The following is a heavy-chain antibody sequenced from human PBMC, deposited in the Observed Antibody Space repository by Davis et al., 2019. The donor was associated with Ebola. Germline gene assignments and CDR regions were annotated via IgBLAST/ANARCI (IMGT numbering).Heavy chain of an antibody. CDR1: GFTFSSYG. Sequence: PGGSLRLSCAASGFTFSSYGMHWVRQAPGKGLEWVAVIWYDGSNKYYADSVKGRFTISRDNSKNTLYLQMNSLRAEDTAVYYCARSRDYSYLYYYYGMDVWGQGTTVTVSS. V-gene: IGHV3-33*01. CDR3: ARSRDYSYLYYYYGMDV. D-gene: IGHD4-11*01. CDR2: IWYDGSNK. J-gene: IGHJ6*02.